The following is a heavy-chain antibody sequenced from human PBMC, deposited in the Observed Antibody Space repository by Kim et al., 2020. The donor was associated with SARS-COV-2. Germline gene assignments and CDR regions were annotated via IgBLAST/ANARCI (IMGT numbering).Heavy chain of an antibody. CDR2: INIANGNI. V-gene: IGHV1-3*04. CDR3: ARQSNMDV. CDR1: GYTFTSSG. J-gene: IGHJ6*02. Sequence: ASVKVSCKASGYTFTSSGISWARQAPGQRLEWMGWINIANGNIKYSQKFQDRVTRSRDTSARTAYMELNSLRSEDAAVYYCARQSNMDVWGQGTPVTVSS.